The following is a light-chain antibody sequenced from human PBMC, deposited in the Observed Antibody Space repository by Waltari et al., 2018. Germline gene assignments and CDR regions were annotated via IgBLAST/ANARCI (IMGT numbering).Light chain of an antibody. Sequence: EIVLTQSPPTLSLSPGERATLSCRASQRVSSYLTWYQQKPGQAPRLLIYDASTRATGIPARFSGRGSGTDFTLTISSLEPEDFAVYYCQQRSNWPPYTFGQGTKLEIK. J-gene: IGKJ2*01. CDR1: QRVSSY. CDR2: DAS. CDR3: QQRSNWPPYT. V-gene: IGKV3-11*01.